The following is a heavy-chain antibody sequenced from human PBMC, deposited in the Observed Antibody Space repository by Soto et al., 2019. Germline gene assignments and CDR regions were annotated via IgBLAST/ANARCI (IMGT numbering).Heavy chain of an antibody. D-gene: IGHD5-12*01. V-gene: IGHV3-23*01. CDR1: GFTFGRFA. CDR3: VKGSDGYNRYYYDF. Sequence: PGGSLRLSCAASGFTFGRFAMTWVRQAPGKGLEWVSAITGTGGSSFYADSVKGRFTISRDSFRKTLYPQMDSLTAEDTAIYSCVKGSDGYNRYYYDFWGQGTQVTVSS. CDR2: ITGTGGSS. J-gene: IGHJ4*02.